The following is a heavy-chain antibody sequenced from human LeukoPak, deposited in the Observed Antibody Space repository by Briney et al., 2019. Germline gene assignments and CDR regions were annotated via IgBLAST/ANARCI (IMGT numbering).Heavy chain of an antibody. J-gene: IGHJ6*03. CDR1: GGSFSGYY. CDR2: INRSGST. Sequence: SETLSLTCAVYGGSFSGYYWSWIRQPPGKGLEWIGEINRSGSTNYNPSLKSRVTISVDTSKNQFSLKLSSVTAADTAVYYCARVGGSGSYYNRYYYYMDVWGKGTTVTVSS. CDR3: ARVGGSGSYYNRYYYYMDV. D-gene: IGHD3-10*01. V-gene: IGHV4-34*01.